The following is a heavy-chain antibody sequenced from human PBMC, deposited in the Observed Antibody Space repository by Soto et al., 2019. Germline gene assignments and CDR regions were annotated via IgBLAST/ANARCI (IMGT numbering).Heavy chain of an antibody. CDR2: IYPGDSDT. J-gene: IGHJ4*02. CDR3: ARFRDYSNYLYFDY. V-gene: IGHV5-51*01. D-gene: IGHD4-4*01. CDR1: EYSFTSYW. Sequence: PXESMKISWQCSEYSFTSYWIGWVRQLPGKGLEWMGIIYPGDSDTRYSPSFQGQVTISADKSISTAYLQWSSLKASDTAMYYCARFRDYSNYLYFDYWGQGTLVTVSS.